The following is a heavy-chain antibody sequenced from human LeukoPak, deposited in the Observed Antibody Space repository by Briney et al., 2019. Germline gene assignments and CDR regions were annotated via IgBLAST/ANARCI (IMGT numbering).Heavy chain of an antibody. J-gene: IGHJ4*02. V-gene: IGHV1-69*04. CDR3: ARDGWSYYDSSGYPENY. D-gene: IGHD3-22*01. Sequence: ASVKVSCKASGGTFSSYAISRVRQAPGQGLEWMGRIIPILGIANYAQKFQGRVTITADKSTSTAYMELSSLRSEDTAVYYCARDGWSYYDSSGYPENYWGQGTLVTVSS. CDR1: GGTFSSYA. CDR2: IIPILGIA.